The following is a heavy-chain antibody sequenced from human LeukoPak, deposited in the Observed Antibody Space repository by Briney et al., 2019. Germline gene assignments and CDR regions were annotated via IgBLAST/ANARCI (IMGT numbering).Heavy chain of an antibody. CDR3: AKDGGFDPMTQEDY. CDR2: ISGSGGST. CDR1: GFTFSSYA. D-gene: IGHD3-16*01. V-gene: IGHV3-23*01. J-gene: IGHJ4*02. Sequence: GGSLRPSCAASGFTFSSYAMSWVRQAPGKGLEWVSAISGSGGSTYYADSVKGRFTISRDNSKNMLYLQMNSLRAEDTAVYYCAKDGGFDPMTQEDYWGQGTLVTVSS.